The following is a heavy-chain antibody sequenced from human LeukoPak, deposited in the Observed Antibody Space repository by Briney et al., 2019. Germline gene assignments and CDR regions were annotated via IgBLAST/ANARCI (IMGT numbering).Heavy chain of an antibody. CDR2: ISSSSSTI. V-gene: IGHV3-48*01. CDR1: GFTFSTYS. J-gene: IGHJ3*02. CDR3: AKDYSSTLVLAFET. Sequence: GESLRLSCAASGFTFSTYSLNWVRQAPGKGLEWVSYISSSSSTIYYADSVKGRFTISRDNAKNSLYLQMISLRADDKAVYYFAKDYSSTLVLAFETWAQGKWSPFLQ. D-gene: IGHD6-13*01.